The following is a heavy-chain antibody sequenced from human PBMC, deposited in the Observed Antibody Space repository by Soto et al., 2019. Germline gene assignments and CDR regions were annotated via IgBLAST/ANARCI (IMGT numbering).Heavy chain of an antibody. Sequence: GGSLRLSCAASGFTFSSYWMSWVRQAPGKGLEWVANIKQDGSEKYYVDSVKGRFTISRDNAKNSLYLQMNSLRAEDTAVYYCARDRWVGQWLVLTDYYYMDVWGKGTTVTVSS. D-gene: IGHD6-19*01. J-gene: IGHJ6*03. CDR1: GFTFSSYW. CDR2: IKQDGSEK. CDR3: ARDRWVGQWLVLTDYYYMDV. V-gene: IGHV3-7*01.